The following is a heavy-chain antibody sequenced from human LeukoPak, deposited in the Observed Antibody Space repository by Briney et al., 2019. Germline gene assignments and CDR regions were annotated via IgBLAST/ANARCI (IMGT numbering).Heavy chain of an antibody. CDR2: ISGSGGST. J-gene: IGHJ4*02. D-gene: IGHD2-15*01. V-gene: IGHV3-23*01. CDR1: GFTFSSYA. CDR3: AKDRGVVVVAAAPVDY. Sequence: GGSLRLSCAASGFTFSSYAMSWVRQAPGKGLEWVSGISGSGGSTYYADSVKGRFTISRDNSKNTLYLQMDSLRAEDTAVYYCAKDRGVVVVAAAPVDYWGQGTLVTVSS.